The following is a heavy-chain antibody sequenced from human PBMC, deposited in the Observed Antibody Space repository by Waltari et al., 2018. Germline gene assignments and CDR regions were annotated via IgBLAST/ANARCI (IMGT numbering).Heavy chain of an antibody. CDR1: GFTFSGSA. CDR2: IRSKANSYAT. CDR3: TRHSYIYSGYGGTDY. V-gene: IGHV3-73*01. D-gene: IGHD5-12*01. J-gene: IGHJ4*02. Sequence: EVQLVESGGGLVQPGGSLKLSCAASGFTFSGSAMHWVRQASGQGLEWVGRIRSKANSYATAYAASVKGRFTISRDDSKNTAYLQMNSLKTEDTAVYYCTRHSYIYSGYGGTDYWGQGTLVTVSS.